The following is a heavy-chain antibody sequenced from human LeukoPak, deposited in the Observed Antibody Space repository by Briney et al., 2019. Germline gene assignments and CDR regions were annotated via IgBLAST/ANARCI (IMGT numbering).Heavy chain of an antibody. CDR1: GFSLSTSGMC. D-gene: IGHD2-8*01. Sequence: SGPALVKPTQTLTLTCTFSGFSLSTSGMCVSWIRQPPGKALEWLARIDWDDDKYYSTSLKTRLTISKDTSKNQVVLTMTNMDPVDTATYYCARIERYCTNGVCYTGYFQHWGQGTLVTVSS. CDR2: IDWDDDK. V-gene: IGHV2-70*11. J-gene: IGHJ1*01. CDR3: ARIERYCTNGVCYTGYFQH.